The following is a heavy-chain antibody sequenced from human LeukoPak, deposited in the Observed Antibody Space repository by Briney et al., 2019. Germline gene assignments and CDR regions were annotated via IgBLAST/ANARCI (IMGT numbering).Heavy chain of an antibody. Sequence: SETLSLTCTVSGGSISSYYWSWIRQPPGKGLEWIGYIYYSGSTNYNPSLKSRVTISVDTSKNQFSLKLSSVTAADTAVYYCARVYDSSGYYFDYWGQGTLVTVSS. CDR1: GGSISSYY. V-gene: IGHV4-59*01. D-gene: IGHD3-22*01. J-gene: IGHJ4*02. CDR3: ARVYDSSGYYFDY. CDR2: IYYSGST.